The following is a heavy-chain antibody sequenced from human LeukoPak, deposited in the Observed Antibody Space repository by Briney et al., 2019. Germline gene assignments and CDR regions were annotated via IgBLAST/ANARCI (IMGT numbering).Heavy chain of an antibody. CDR3: VREGLLVTPDTFDL. Sequence: RSGGSLRLSCEASGFTFRVYAMDWVRQAPGKGLEWVACITGSSSDMYYADSVKGRFTISRDNPKNSLYLQMDSLRADDTGVYYCVREGLLVTPDTFDLWGQGTMVAVSA. CDR1: GFTFRVYA. D-gene: IGHD2-21*02. V-gene: IGHV3-21*01. CDR2: ITGSSSDM. J-gene: IGHJ3*01.